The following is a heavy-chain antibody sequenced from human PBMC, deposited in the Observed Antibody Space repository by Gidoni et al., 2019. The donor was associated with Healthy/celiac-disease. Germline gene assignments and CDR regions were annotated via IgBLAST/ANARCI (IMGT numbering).Heavy chain of an antibody. Sequence: QVTLRESGPALVKPTQTLTLTCTFSGFSLSTSGMCVSWIRQPPGKALEWLALIDWDDDKYYSTSLKTRLTISKDTSKNQVVLTMTNMDPVDTATYYCARTRKFLTILGTQTDYYGMDVWGQGTTVTVSS. D-gene: IGHD3-3*01. V-gene: IGHV2-70*01. J-gene: IGHJ6*02. CDR2: IDWDDDK. CDR1: GFSLSTSGMC. CDR3: ARTRKFLTILGTQTDYYGMDV.